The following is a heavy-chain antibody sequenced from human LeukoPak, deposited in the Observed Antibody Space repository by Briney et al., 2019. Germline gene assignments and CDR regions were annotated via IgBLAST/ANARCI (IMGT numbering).Heavy chain of an antibody. CDR3: ARALGSPLDY. Sequence: GGSLRLSCAASGFTFSSSWMHWVRQGPGKGLVWVSHINSDGSSTTYADSVKGRFTISRDNAKNTLYLQMNSLRAEGTAVYYCARALGSPLDYWGQGTLLTVSS. V-gene: IGHV3-74*01. CDR1: GFTFSSSW. D-gene: IGHD1-26*01. J-gene: IGHJ4*02. CDR2: INSDGSST.